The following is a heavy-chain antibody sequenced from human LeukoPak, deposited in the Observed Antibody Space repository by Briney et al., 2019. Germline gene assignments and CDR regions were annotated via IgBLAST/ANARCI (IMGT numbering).Heavy chain of an antibody. J-gene: IGHJ4*02. CDR2: IKHDGSER. CDR1: GFTFRTYR. CDR3: AREKFDY. Sequence: GGSLRLSCAASGFTFRTYRMSWVRQAPGKGLEWVAHIKHDGSERYYVDSMKGRFTISRDNAKNSLYLQMNSLRAEDTAVYYCAREKFDYWGQGTLVTVSS. V-gene: IGHV3-7*03.